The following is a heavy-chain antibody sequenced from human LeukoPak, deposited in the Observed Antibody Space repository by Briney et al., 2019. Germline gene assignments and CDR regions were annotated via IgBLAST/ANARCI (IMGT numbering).Heavy chain of an antibody. V-gene: IGHV1-2*02. CDR3: ARLSWPLLRFLEWPLGAFDI. D-gene: IGHD3-3*01. CDR2: INPNSGGT. J-gene: IGHJ3*02. Sequence: ASVKVSCKASGYTFTGYYMHWVRQAPGQGLEWMGWINPNSGGTNYAQKFQGRVTMTRDTSISTAYMELSRLRSDDTAVYYCARLSWPLLRFLEWPLGAFDIWGQGTMVTVSS. CDR1: GYTFTGYY.